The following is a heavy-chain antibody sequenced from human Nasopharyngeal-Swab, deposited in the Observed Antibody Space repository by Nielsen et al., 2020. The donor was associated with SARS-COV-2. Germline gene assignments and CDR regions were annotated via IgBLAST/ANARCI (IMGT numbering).Heavy chain of an antibody. V-gene: IGHV4-30-4*01. J-gene: IGHJ4*02. CDR3: AKAGLYSLDT. Sequence: SETLSLTCTVSGGSTSSPDHYWSWIRQPPGKGLEWIGEIFATGSANYNPSLQSRVTMSIETSNNHFSLDLRSVTAADTATYYCAKAGLYSLDTWGQGILVTVSS. CDR1: GGSTSSPDHY. CDR2: IFATGSA. D-gene: IGHD2-21*01.